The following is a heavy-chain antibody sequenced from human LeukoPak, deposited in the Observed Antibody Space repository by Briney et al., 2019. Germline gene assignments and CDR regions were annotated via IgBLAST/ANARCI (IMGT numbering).Heavy chain of an antibody. J-gene: IGHJ3*01. Sequence: GGSLRLSCAASGFTFSNFAMNWVRQAPGKGLEWVSVISSSGASTYYADSVKGRFTISRDNSKKTLYLQISRLRAEDTAVYYCAKDFYDSSAYYYPDAFDVWGQGTMVTVTS. CDR1: GFTFSNFA. CDR3: AKDFYDSSAYYYPDAFDV. V-gene: IGHV3-23*01. CDR2: ISSSGAST. D-gene: IGHD3-22*01.